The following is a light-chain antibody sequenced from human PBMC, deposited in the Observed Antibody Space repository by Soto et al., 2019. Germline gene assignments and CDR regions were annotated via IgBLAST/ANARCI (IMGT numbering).Light chain of an antibody. V-gene: IGKV3-20*01. CDR1: QSVTSNY. CDR2: GAS. Sequence: ESVLTQSPGTLSLSPGERATLSCRASQSVTSNYLAWYQQKPGQAPRLLIYGASSMATGIPDRFSGGGYGTDFTLTISRLEPEDFAVFYCQQYGSSPFTFGPGTKVDIK. J-gene: IGKJ3*01. CDR3: QQYGSSPFT.